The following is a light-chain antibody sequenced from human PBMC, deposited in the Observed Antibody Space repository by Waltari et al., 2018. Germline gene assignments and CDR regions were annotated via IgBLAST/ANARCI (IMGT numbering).Light chain of an antibody. J-gene: IGKJ1*01. CDR3: QHYVRLPAT. V-gene: IGKV3-20*01. Sequence: IVLTQSPGTLSLSPGERVTLSCRASQSINRALALDQQKPGQPPRLRIYGASIRATGSPDRVSCSGSGTDLTLTISSLEPEDFAVYFCQHYVRLPATFGQGTKVEIK. CDR2: GAS. CDR1: QSINRA.